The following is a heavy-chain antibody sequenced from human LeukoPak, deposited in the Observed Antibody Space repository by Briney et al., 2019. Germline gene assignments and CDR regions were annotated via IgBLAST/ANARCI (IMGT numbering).Heavy chain of an antibody. D-gene: IGHD5-12*01. Sequence: GASVKVSCKASGYTFTSYGISWVRQAPGQGLEWMGWINTNTGNPTYAQGFPGRFVFSLDTSVSTAYLQISSLKSEDTAVYYCARDGDSGYDCLFDYWGQGTLVTVSS. CDR3: ARDGDSGYDCLFDY. J-gene: IGHJ4*02. V-gene: IGHV7-4-1*02. CDR2: INTNTGNP. CDR1: GYTFTSYG.